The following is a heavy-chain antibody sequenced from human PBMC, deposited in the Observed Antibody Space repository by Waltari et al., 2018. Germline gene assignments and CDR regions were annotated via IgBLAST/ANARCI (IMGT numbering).Heavy chain of an antibody. D-gene: IGHD6-13*01. J-gene: IGHJ4*02. Sequence: ELQLVESGGGLVQPGGSLRLSCAASGFIFSSYWMHWVRQAPGKGLVSVSQMNMDGSMTNYVDSVKGRFTISRDNAKNTLLLQMNSLRAEDTAVYYCVLYSSSFLGDCWGQGTLVAVSS. CDR2: MNMDGSMT. CDR1: GFIFSSYW. V-gene: IGHV3-74*01. CDR3: VLYSSSFLGDC.